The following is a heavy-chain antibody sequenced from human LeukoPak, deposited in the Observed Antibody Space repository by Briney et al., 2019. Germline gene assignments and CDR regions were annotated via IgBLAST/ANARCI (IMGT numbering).Heavy chain of an antibody. J-gene: IGHJ4*02. V-gene: IGHV3-23*01. Sequence: TGGSLRLSCAASGFTFTNYDMTWVRQAPGKGLEWVSSISDTYATTYYTDSVKGRCTISRDNSKNTVYLQLNNLRAEDTAVYFCVRHDSFIPFWGQGTLVTVSS. CDR2: ISDTYATT. CDR3: VRHDSFIPF. D-gene: IGHD2-21*01. CDR1: GFTFTNYD.